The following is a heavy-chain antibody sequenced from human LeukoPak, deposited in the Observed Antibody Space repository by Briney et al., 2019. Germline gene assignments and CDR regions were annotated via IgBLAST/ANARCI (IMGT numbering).Heavy chain of an antibody. J-gene: IGHJ3*02. CDR3: RLLNGAFDI. V-gene: IGHV3-30*03. Sequence: PGGSLRLSCAASGFTFSSYAMSWVRQAPGKGLEWVAVISYDGSNKYYADSVKGRFTISRDNSKNTLYLQMNSLRAEDTAVYYCRLLNGAFDIWGQGTMVTVSS. CDR1: GFTFSSYA. CDR2: ISYDGSNK. D-gene: IGHD2-21*01.